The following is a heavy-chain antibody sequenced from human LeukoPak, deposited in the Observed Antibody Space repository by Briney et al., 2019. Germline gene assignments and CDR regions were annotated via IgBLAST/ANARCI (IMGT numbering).Heavy chain of an antibody. D-gene: IGHD3-10*01. CDR1: GYTFTNYN. Sequence: ASVKVSCKASGYTFTNYNTLWVRQAPGQGLEWMGWISAYNGDTNYAQNFQGRVTMTTDTTTSTAYMELKSLRSDDTAVYYCARDRLGANDAFDIWGQGTMLTVSS. J-gene: IGHJ3*02. CDR2: ISAYNGDT. CDR3: ARDRLGANDAFDI. V-gene: IGHV1-18*01.